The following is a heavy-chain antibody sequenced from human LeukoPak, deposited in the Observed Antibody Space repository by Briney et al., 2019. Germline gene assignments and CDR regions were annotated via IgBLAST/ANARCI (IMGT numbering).Heavy chain of an antibody. V-gene: IGHV3-30*03. J-gene: IGHJ4*02. D-gene: IGHD6-6*01. Sequence: SGGSLRLSCAASGFTFSSYGMHWVRQAPGKGLEWVAVISYDGSNKYYADSVKGRFTISRDNSKNTLYLQMNSLRAEDTAVYYCAITGEYSSSSPYDYWGQGTLVTVSS. CDR1: GFTFSSYG. CDR2: ISYDGSNK. CDR3: AITGEYSSSSPYDY.